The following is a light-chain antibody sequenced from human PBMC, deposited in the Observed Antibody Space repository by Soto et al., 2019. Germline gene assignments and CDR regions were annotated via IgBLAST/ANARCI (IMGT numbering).Light chain of an antibody. CDR2: GAS. Sequence: EIVLTQSPGTLSLSPGERATLSXRASQSVSNNYLAWYQQKPGQAPXXLIYGASNRATGIPDRFSGSGSGTDLTLTISRLEPEDFAVYYCQQYGSSGTFGQGTKVDIK. J-gene: IGKJ1*01. CDR1: QSVSNNY. CDR3: QQYGSSGT. V-gene: IGKV3-20*01.